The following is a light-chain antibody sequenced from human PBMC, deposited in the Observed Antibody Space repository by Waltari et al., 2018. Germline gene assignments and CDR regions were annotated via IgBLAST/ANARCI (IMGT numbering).Light chain of an antibody. V-gene: IGKV3-20*01. Sequence: EVVLTQSPGTLSLSPGETATLSCRASQSIGRYFVWYQQKSGQAPRLLIYGASTRATGIPDRFSGSGSGTDFSLTISRLEAEDFAVYYCQNHERLPATFGQGTKVEMK. J-gene: IGKJ1*01. CDR3: QNHERLPAT. CDR1: QSIGRY. CDR2: GAS.